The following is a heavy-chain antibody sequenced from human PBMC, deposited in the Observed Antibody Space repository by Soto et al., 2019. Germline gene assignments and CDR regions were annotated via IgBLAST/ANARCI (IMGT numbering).Heavy chain of an antibody. CDR1: GGSFSGYY. D-gene: IGHD3-10*01. Sequence: SETLSLTCAVYGGSFSGYYWSWIRQPPGKGLEWIGEINHSGSTNYNPSLKSRVTISVDTSKNQFSLKLSSVTAADTAVYYCARNLELLWFGELLSNNHSDGAFDIWGQGTMVTVSS. V-gene: IGHV4-34*01. CDR3: ARNLELLWFGELLSNNHSDGAFDI. CDR2: INHSGST. J-gene: IGHJ3*02.